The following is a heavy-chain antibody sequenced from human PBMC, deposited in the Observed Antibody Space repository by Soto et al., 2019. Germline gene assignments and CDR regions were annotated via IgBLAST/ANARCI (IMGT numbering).Heavy chain of an antibody. CDR3: ARHSDYSSSWFYYYGMDV. D-gene: IGHD6-13*01. Sequence: SGTLSLTCTVSGGSISSSSYYWGWIRQPPGKGLEWIGSIYYSGSTYYNPSLKSRVTISVDTSKNHFSLKLSSVTAADTAVYYCARHSDYSSSWFYYYGMDVWGQGTTVTVSS. CDR2: IYYSGST. CDR1: GGSISSSSYY. V-gene: IGHV4-39*01. J-gene: IGHJ6*02.